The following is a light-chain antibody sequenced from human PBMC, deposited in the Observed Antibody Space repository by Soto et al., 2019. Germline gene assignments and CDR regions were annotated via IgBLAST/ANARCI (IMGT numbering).Light chain of an antibody. CDR1: SSDVGGYNY. J-gene: IGLJ1*01. CDR2: DVS. V-gene: IGLV2-14*01. CDR3: TSYTPSNTRQIF. Sequence: QSVLTQPASVSGSPGQSITISCTGTSSDVGGYNYVSWYQQHPGKAPKFMIYDVSNRPSGVSNRFSGSKSGNTASLTISGLQAEDGADYYCTSYTPSNTRQIFFGTGTRVPVL.